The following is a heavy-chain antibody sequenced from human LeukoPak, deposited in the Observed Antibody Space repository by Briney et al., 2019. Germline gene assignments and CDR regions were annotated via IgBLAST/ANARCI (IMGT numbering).Heavy chain of an antibody. CDR1: GDSVSSNSAA. D-gene: IGHD3-22*01. Sequence: SQTLSLTCAISGDSVSSNSAAWNWIRQSPSRGLEWLGRTYYKSKWYNDYAVSVKSRITINPDTSKNQFSLQLNSVTPEDTAVYYRARAGVDYYDSSGYPIYYFDPWGQGTLVTVSS. J-gene: IGHJ5*02. CDR2: TYYKSKWYN. V-gene: IGHV6-1*01. CDR3: ARAGVDYYDSSGYPIYYFDP.